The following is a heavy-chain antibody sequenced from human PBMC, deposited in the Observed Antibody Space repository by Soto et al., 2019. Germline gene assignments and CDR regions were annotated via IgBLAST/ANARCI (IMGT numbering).Heavy chain of an antibody. J-gene: IGHJ1*01. CDR1: GFIFDDYT. Sequence: EVQLVESGGVVVQPGGSLRLSCAASGFIFDDYTMHWVRQAPGKGLEWDSLISWDGGTTFYADSVKGRFTISRDNSKKSLYLQMNSLRTEDTALYYCAKGPLNTTIAVFQHWGQGTLVTVSS. CDR3: AKGPLNTTIAVFQH. D-gene: IGHD3-22*01. CDR2: ISWDGGTT. V-gene: IGHV3-43*01.